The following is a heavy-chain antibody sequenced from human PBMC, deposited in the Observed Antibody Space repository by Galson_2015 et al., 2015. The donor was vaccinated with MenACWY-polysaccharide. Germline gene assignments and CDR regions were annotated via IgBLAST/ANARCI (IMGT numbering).Heavy chain of an antibody. CDR1: GYTFSNYA. J-gene: IGHJ4*02. D-gene: IGHD6-19*01. V-gene: IGHV1-3*01. CDR2: INGGDGKS. CDR3: ARTEAGDFRLDY. Sequence: PVKVSCKAFGYTFSNYAMHWVRQAPGQRLEWLGLINGGDGKSKYSQNSQDRITITRDTSARTVSMELSSLRSEDTAVYYCARTEAGDFRLDYWGQGTLVTVSS.